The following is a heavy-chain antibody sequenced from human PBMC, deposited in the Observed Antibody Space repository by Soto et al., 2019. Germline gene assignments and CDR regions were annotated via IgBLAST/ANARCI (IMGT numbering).Heavy chain of an antibody. Sequence: QVQLVQSGAEVKKPGASVKVSCKASGYTFTSYDINWVRQATGQGLEWMGWMNPNSGNTGYAQKFQGRVTMTRNTSISTAYMELSSLRSEDTAVYYCAKFMVRGVILKGRAFDIWGQGTMVTVSS. D-gene: IGHD3-10*01. CDR3: AKFMVRGVILKGRAFDI. CDR2: MNPNSGNT. J-gene: IGHJ3*02. V-gene: IGHV1-8*01. CDR1: GYTFTSYD.